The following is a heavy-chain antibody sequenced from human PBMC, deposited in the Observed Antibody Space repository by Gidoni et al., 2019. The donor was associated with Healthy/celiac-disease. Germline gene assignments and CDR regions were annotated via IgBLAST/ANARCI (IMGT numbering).Heavy chain of an antibody. Sequence: QLPLQESGPGLVKPSETLSLTCTVSGGSISSSSYYWGWIRQPPGKGLEWIGSIYYSGGTYYNPSLKSRVTISVDTSKNQFSLKLSSVTAADTAVYYCARSDIVVVPAAKVYYGMDVWGQGTTVTVSS. CDR1: GGSISSSSYY. J-gene: IGHJ6*02. CDR2: IYYSGGT. CDR3: ARSDIVVVPAAKVYYGMDV. V-gene: IGHV4-39*07. D-gene: IGHD2-2*01.